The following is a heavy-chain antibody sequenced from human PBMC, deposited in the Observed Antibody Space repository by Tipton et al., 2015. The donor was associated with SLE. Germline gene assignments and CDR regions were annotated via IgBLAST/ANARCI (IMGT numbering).Heavy chain of an antibody. D-gene: IGHD3/OR15-3a*01. CDR3: ARDNSGLLNAFDV. V-gene: IGHV4-59*11. J-gene: IGHJ3*01. CDR1: GDSISSHY. Sequence: GLVKPSETLSLTCTVSGDSISSHYWSWIRQSPGKGLEWIGYIYHSGTTYYNPSLNSRVTMSVDRSKNQFSLKLSSVTAADTAVYYCARDNSGLLNAFDVWGQGTMVTVSS. CDR2: IYHSGTT.